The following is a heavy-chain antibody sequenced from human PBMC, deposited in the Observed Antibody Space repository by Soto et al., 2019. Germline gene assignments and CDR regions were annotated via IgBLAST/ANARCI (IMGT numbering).Heavy chain of an antibody. Sequence: SVKVSCKASGYTFTSYAMHWVRQAPGQRLEWMGWINAGNGNTKYSQKFQGRVTITRDTSASTAYMELSSLRSEDTAVCYCAKGGSITMVRGVINWGQGTMVTVSS. J-gene: IGHJ3*01. D-gene: IGHD3-10*01. CDR3: AKGGSITMVRGVIN. CDR1: GYTFTSYA. CDR2: INAGNGNT. V-gene: IGHV1-3*01.